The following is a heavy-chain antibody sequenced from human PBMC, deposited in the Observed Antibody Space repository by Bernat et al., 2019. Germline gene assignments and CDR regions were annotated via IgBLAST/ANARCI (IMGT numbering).Heavy chain of an antibody. CDR2: ISYSGST. CDR1: GGSISSSSYY. J-gene: IGHJ3*02. CDR3: ARSPHHGGVVAVNYAFDI. V-gene: IGHV4-39*01. D-gene: IGHD2-15*01. Sequence: QLQLQESGPGLVKPSETLSLTCTVSGGSISSSSYYWGWIRQPPGKGLEWIGSISYSGSTYYNPSLKSRVTISVDTSKNQFSLKLSSVTAADTAVYYCARSPHHGGVVAVNYAFDIWGQGTMVTVSS.